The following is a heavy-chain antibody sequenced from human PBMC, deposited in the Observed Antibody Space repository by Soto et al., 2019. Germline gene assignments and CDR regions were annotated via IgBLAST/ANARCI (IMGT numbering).Heavy chain of an antibody. V-gene: IGHV4-39*01. CDR1: GGSISSSSYY. D-gene: IGHD4-17*01. Sequence: SETLSLTCTVSGGSISSSSYYWGWIRQPPGKGLEWIGSIYYSGSTYYNPSLKSRVTISVDTSKNQFSLKLSSVTAADTAVYYFASDYGDYYFDYWGKGTQVTVSS. CDR2: IYYSGST. CDR3: ASDYGDYYFDY. J-gene: IGHJ4*02.